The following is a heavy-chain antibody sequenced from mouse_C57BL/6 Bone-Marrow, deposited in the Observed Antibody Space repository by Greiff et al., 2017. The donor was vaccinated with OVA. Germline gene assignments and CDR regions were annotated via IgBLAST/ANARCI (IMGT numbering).Heavy chain of an antibody. J-gene: IGHJ2*01. CDR2: IAPSASST. CDR3: ASTGVAWNLYYFDD. D-gene: IGHD1-1*01. Sequence: QVQLQQSGAELVKPGASVKLSCKASGYTFTSYWMQWVKQRPGQGLEWIGEIAPSASSTTYTHKFKGKATLTIDPSSSTAYLQLSSLTSEDSAVEDCASTGVAWNLYYFDDWGKGTTLTVSS. CDR1: GYTFTSYW. V-gene: IGHV1-50*01.